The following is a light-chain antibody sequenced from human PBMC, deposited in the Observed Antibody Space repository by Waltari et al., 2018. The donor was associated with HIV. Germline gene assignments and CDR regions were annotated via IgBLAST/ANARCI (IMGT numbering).Light chain of an antibody. V-gene: IGKV1-5*03. CDR1: QNTYGW. Sequence: DIQMTQSPSTLSASVGDRVTITCRASQNTYGWLAWYQQKPGTAPKLLISRASSLERGVPSRFSGSGSGTDFTLTINSLQPDDVATYYCQQYNRFPQTFGQGTKVEIK. J-gene: IGKJ2*01. CDR2: RAS. CDR3: QQYNRFPQT.